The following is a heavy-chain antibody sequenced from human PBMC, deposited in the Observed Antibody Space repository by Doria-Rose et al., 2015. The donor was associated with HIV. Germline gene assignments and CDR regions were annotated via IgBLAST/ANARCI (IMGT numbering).Heavy chain of an antibody. Sequence: QVQLVQSGPVLVKPTETLTLTCTVSGVSLSSPGMGVSWIRQPPGKALGWLANILSDDERSYKASLKSRLTISRGTSKSQVVLTMTDMDPVDTATYYCARIKSSRWYHKYYFDFWGQGTLVIVSA. D-gene: IGHD6-13*01. CDR1: GVSLSSPGMG. CDR2: ILSDDER. CDR3: ARIKSSRWYHKYYFDF. V-gene: IGHV2-26*01. J-gene: IGHJ4*02.